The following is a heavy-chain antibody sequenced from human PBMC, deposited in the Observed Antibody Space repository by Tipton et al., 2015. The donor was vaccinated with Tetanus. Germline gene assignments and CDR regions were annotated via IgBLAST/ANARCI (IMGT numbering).Heavy chain of an antibody. J-gene: IGHJ6*03. V-gene: IGHV4-39*01. CDR1: GGSISSSSYY. CDR3: ARHPLRFFAYYYMDV. D-gene: IGHD3-3*01. CDR2: IYYSGST. Sequence: LRLSCTVSGGSISSSSYYWGWIRQPPGKGLEWIGSIYYSGSTYYNPSLKSRVTISVDTSKNQFSLKLNSVTAADTTVYYCARHPLRFFAYYYMDVWGKGTTVTVSS.